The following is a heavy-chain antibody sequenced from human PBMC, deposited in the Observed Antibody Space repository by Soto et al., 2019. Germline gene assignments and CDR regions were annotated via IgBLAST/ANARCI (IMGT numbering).Heavy chain of an antibody. Sequence: EVQMVESGGGVVQPGGSLRLSCAASGFSVTNNYMNWVRQAPGKGLEWVSIIDLGGNTYYANSVKDRFTISSDDSKNTLYLQMDSLRPEDTVVYFCARGRGSTGYLGREHYFDYWGQGTLVTVSP. CDR1: GFSVTNNY. CDR3: ARGRGSTGYLGREHYFDY. CDR2: IDLGGNT. J-gene: IGHJ4*02. D-gene: IGHD3-16*01. V-gene: IGHV3-66*01.